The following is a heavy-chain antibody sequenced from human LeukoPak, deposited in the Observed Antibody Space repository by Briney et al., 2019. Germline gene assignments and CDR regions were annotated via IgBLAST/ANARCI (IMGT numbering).Heavy chain of an antibody. V-gene: IGHV4-59*01. CDR3: AGGYSSSWYYFDY. Sequence: SETLSLTCTVSGGSISSYYWSWIRQPPGKGLEWIGYIYYSGSTNYNPSLKSRVTISVDTSENQFSLKLSSVTAADTAVYYCAGGYSSSWYYFDYWGQGTLVTVSS. J-gene: IGHJ4*02. CDR1: GGSISSYY. D-gene: IGHD6-13*01. CDR2: IYYSGST.